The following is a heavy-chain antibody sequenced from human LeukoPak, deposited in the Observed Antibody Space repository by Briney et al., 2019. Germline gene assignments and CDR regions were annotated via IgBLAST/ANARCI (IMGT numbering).Heavy chain of an antibody. J-gene: IGHJ6*03. CDR2: INHSGST. Sequence: PSETLSLTCAVYGGSFSGYYWSWIRQPPGKGLEWIGEINHSGSTNYNPSLKSRVTISVDTSKNQFSLKLSSVTAADTAVYYCARGARAPPSLAAAGTRISYYYYMDVWGKGTTVTVSS. D-gene: IGHD6-13*01. CDR3: ARGARAPPSLAAAGTRISYYYYMDV. V-gene: IGHV4-34*01. CDR1: GGSFSGYY.